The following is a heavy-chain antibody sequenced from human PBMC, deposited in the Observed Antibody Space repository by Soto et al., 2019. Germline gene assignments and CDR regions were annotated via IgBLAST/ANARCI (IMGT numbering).Heavy chain of an antibody. J-gene: IGHJ4*02. D-gene: IGHD5-18*01. CDR2: MNPNSDNT. Sequence: QVQLVQSGAEVKKPGASVKVSCKASGYTFTSYDINWVRQATGQGLEWMGWMNPNSDNTGYAQKFQGRVNMTRTTSISTAYMEVSSLRSEDTAVYYCARGRLLGIYSYGLWGQGTLVTVSS. V-gene: IGHV1-8*01. CDR3: ARGRLLGIYSYGL. CDR1: GYTFTSYD.